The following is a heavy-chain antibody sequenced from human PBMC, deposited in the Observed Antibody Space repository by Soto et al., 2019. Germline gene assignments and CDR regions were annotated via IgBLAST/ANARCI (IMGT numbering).Heavy chain of an antibody. V-gene: IGHV3-23*01. J-gene: IGHJ4*02. D-gene: IGHD3-22*01. CDR2: ISGSGGST. Sequence: PGGSLRLSCAASGFTFSSYAMSWVRQAPGKGLEWVSAISGSGGSTYYADSVKGRFTISRDNSKNTLYLQMNSLRAEDTAVYYCAKDQEVVITTDYFDYWGQGTLVTVSS. CDR3: AKDQEVVITTDYFDY. CDR1: GFTFSSYA.